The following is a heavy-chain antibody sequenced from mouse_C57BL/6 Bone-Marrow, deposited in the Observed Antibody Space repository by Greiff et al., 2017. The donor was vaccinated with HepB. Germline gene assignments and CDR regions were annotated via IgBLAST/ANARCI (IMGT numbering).Heavy chain of an antibody. Sequence: EVQVVESGPGLVKPSQSLSLTCSVTGYSITSGYYWNWIRQFPGNKLEWMGYISYDGSNNYNPSLKNRISITRDTSKNQFFLKLNSVTTEDTATYYCARGSGQVDYYAMDYWGQGTSVTVSS. V-gene: IGHV3-6*01. CDR3: ARGSGQVDYYAMDY. CDR1: GYSITSGYY. J-gene: IGHJ4*01. CDR2: ISYDGSN. D-gene: IGHD3-2*02.